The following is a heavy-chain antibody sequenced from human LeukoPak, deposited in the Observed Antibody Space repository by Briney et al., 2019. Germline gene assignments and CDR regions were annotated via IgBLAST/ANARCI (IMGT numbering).Heavy chain of an antibody. V-gene: IGHV3-23*01. D-gene: IGHD6-13*01. J-gene: IGHJ4*02. Sequence: PGGSLRLSCAASGFTFSSYAMSWVRQAPGKGLEWVLAISGSGRITYYADSVKGRFTISRDNSKNTLYLQMNSVRAEDTAVYYCAKVIAAAGLDYWGQGTLVTVSS. CDR1: GFTFSSYA. CDR3: AKVIAAAGLDY. CDR2: ISGSGRIT.